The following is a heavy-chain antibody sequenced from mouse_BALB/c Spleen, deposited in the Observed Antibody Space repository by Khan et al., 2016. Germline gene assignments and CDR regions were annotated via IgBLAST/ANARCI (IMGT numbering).Heavy chain of an antibody. CDR2: IDPENGAT. J-gene: IGHJ2*01. D-gene: IGHD2-1*01. V-gene: IGHV14-4*02. CDR3: NAIYYGNYIYFDY. CDR1: GFNIKDYY. Sequence: VQLQQPGAELVRSGASVKLSCTASGFNIKDYYIHWVKQRPEQGLEWIGWIDPENGATEYAPKFKGKATRTADTSSNTAYLQLSRLTSEDTAVYYCNAIYYGNYIYFDYWGQGTTLTVSS.